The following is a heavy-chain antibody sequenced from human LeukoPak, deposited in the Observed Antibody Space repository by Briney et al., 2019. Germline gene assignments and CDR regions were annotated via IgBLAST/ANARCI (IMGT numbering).Heavy chain of an antibody. CDR1: GYTFTGYY. D-gene: IGHD3-9*01. Sequence: ASVKVSCKASGYTFTGYYIHWVRQAPGQGLEWMGWMNPNSGNTGYAQKFQGRVTITRNTSISTAYMELSSLRSKDTAVYYCARAPVLYDILTGPNWFDPWGQGTLVTVSS. J-gene: IGHJ5*02. CDR2: MNPNSGNT. V-gene: IGHV1-8*03. CDR3: ARAPVLYDILTGPNWFDP.